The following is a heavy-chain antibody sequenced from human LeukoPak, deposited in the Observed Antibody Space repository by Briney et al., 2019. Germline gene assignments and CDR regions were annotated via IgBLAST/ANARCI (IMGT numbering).Heavy chain of an antibody. CDR3: ARAAAGNFRGNWFDP. D-gene: IGHD6-13*01. Sequence: GESLQISCKGSGYSFTSYWIGWVRQMPGKGLEWMGIIYPGDSDTRYSPSFQGQVTISADKSISTAYLQWSSLKASDTATYYCARAAAGNFRGNWFDPWGQGTLVTVSS. CDR2: IYPGDSDT. V-gene: IGHV5-51*01. CDR1: GYSFTSYW. J-gene: IGHJ5*02.